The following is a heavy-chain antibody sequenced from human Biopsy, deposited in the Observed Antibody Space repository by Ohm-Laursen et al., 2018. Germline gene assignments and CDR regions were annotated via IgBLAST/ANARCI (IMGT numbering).Heavy chain of an antibody. CDR2: ISDDGRKK. D-gene: IGHD7-27*01. CDR1: GFLFRRYG. V-gene: IGHV3-30*18. CDR3: AKDLRNNNWGVEN. Sequence: LRLSCAAFGFLFRRYGRDWAPQVPGKGWGWVAVISDDGRKKYYIDSVRGRFTISRDNSKNTLYLQMNNLRAEDTAVFYCAKDLRNNNWGVENWGQGTLVTVSS. J-gene: IGHJ4*02.